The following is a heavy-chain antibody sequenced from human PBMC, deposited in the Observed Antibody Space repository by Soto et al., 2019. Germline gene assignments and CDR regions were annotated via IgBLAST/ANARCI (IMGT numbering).Heavy chain of an antibody. Sequence: GESLKISWKGSGYIFTNDWIGWVRQMPGKGPEWMGIIYPGDSGTRYSPSFQGQVTFSADKTNTTAYLQWSSLKASDTAMYYCARQGPSQSFDIWGQGTMVTVSS. CDR1: GYIFTNDW. CDR3: ARQGPSQSFDI. J-gene: IGHJ3*02. V-gene: IGHV5-51*01. CDR2: IYPGDSGT.